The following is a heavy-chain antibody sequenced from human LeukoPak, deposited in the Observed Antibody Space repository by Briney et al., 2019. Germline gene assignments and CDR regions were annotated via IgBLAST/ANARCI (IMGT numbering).Heavy chain of an antibody. CDR2: ISAYNGNT. CDR1: GYTFTSYG. CDR3: ARDESNRYSSSCLFDY. J-gene: IGHJ4*02. D-gene: IGHD6-13*01. V-gene: IGHV1-18*01. Sequence: ASVKVSCKASGYTFTSYGISWVRQAPGQGLEWMGWISAYNGNTNYAQKLQGRVTMTTDTSTSTAYMELRSLRSDDTAVYYCARDESNRYSSSCLFDYWGQGTLDTVSS.